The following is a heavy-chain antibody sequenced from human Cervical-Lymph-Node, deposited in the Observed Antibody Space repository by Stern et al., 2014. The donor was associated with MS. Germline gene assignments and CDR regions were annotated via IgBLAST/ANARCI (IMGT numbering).Heavy chain of an antibody. J-gene: IGHJ4*02. D-gene: IGHD5-18*01. CDR1: GYSFTGNY. Sequence: VQLEESGAEVKKPGASVKVSCKAAGYSFTGNYIHWLRQAPGQGLEWMGRTNPKSGDSNYALKFQGRVTMTRDTSISTAYMNLNRLGIDDTAVYYCARERGRAGPAMADYWGQGTLVTVSS. V-gene: IGHV1-2*06. CDR3: ARERGRAGPAMADY. CDR2: TNPKSGDS.